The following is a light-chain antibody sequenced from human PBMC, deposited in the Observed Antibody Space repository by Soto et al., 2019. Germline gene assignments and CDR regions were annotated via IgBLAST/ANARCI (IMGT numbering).Light chain of an antibody. Sequence: DILMTQSPSTLSASVGDTVTITCRASQSFSTWLAWYQQKPGKAPQLLIYKASILQTGVPSRFSGSGSGTEFTLTITGLQPDDFGTYYCQQYNRGPYTFGQGTKLEI. J-gene: IGKJ2*01. CDR3: QQYNRGPYT. CDR2: KAS. CDR1: QSFSTW. V-gene: IGKV1-5*03.